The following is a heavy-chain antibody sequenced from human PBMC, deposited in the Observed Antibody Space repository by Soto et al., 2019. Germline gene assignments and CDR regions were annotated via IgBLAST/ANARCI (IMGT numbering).Heavy chain of an antibody. CDR2: IWYDGSNK. V-gene: IGHV3-33*01. Sequence: GVSLLLSCAASGFTFSSYGMHWVRQAPGKGLEWVAVIWYDGSNKYYADSVKGRFTISRDNSKNTLYLQMNSLRAEDTAVYYCARDKDGYNYSDDWGQGTLVTVAS. CDR1: GFTFSSYG. J-gene: IGHJ4*02. CDR3: ARDKDGYNYSDD. D-gene: IGHD5-12*01.